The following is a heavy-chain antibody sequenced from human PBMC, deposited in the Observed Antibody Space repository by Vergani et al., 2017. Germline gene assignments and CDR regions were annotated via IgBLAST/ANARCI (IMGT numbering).Heavy chain of an antibody. Sequence: QVQLQESGPGLVKPSETLSLTCTVSGGSFSGYYWSWTRQPPGKGLEWIGEINHSGSTNYNPSLKSRVTISVDTSKNQFSLKLSSVTAADTAVYYCASWEGWLAAEYFQHWGQGTLVTVSS. CDR3: ASWEGWLAAEYFQH. CDR1: GGSFSGYY. J-gene: IGHJ1*01. D-gene: IGHD6-19*01. V-gene: IGHV4-34*01. CDR2: INHSGST.